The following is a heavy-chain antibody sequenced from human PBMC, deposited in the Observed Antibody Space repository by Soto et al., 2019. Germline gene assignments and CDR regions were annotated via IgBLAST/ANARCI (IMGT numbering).Heavy chain of an antibody. V-gene: IGHV4-31*03. J-gene: IGHJ4*02. D-gene: IGHD6-6*01. CDR1: GGSISSGGYC. CDR3: ARAPYSSSPLFDY. CDR2: ISDSGNT. Sequence: QVQLQESGPGLVKPSQTLSLTCTVSGGSISSGGYCWNWIRQHPGKGLEWIGYISDSGNTYYNPSLQSRVTVSLDTSKNQFSLNLSSVTAADTAVYYCARAPYSSSPLFDYWGQGNLVTVSS.